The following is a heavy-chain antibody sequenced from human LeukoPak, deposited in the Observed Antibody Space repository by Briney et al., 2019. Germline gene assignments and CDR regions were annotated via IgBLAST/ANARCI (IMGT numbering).Heavy chain of an antibody. Sequence: GGPLRLSCAASGFTFSSYGMHWVRQAPGKGLEGVAFIRYDGSNKYYADSVKGRFTISRDNSKNTLYLQMNSLRAEDTAVYYCAKPTYSSSWYTTPSYFDYWGQGTLVTVSS. CDR3: AKPTYSSSWYTTPSYFDY. CDR1: GFTFSSYG. D-gene: IGHD6-13*01. V-gene: IGHV3-30*02. J-gene: IGHJ4*02. CDR2: IRYDGSNK.